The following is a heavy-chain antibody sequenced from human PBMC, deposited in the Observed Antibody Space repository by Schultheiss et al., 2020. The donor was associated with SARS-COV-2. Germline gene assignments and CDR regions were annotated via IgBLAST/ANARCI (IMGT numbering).Heavy chain of an antibody. CDR1: GGSFSGYY. D-gene: IGHD6-13*01. CDR2: IYYSGST. J-gene: IGHJ6*02. CDR3: ARDEQQLNYYYGMDV. Sequence: SETLSLTCAVYGGSFSGYYWSWIRQHPRKGLEWIGYIYYSGSTYYNPSLKSRVTISVDTSKNQFSLKLSSVTAADTAVYYCARDEQQLNYYYGMDVWGQGTTVTVSS. V-gene: IGHV4-34*01.